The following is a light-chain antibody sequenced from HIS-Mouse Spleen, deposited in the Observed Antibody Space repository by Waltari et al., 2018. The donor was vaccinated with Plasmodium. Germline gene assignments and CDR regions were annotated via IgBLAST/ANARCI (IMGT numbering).Light chain of an antibody. J-gene: IGLJ2*01. CDR3: QVWDSSSDHPV. CDR1: NIGSKS. V-gene: IGLV3-21*02. Sequence: SYVLTQPPSVSVAPGQTARITCGGNNIGSKSVHWYQQKPGQAPVLGVYDDSDRPSGFPERFSGSNPGNTATLTISRVEAGDEADYYCQVWDSSSDHPVFGGGTKLTVL. CDR2: DDS.